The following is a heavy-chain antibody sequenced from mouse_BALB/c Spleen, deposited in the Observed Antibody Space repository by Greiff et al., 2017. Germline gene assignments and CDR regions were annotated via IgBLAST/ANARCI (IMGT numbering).Heavy chain of an antibody. J-gene: IGHJ4*01. CDR2: IYPSDSYT. CDR1: GYTFTSYW. Sequence: QVQLKQPGAELVRPGASVKLSCKASGYTFTSYWINWVKQRPGQGLEWIGNIYPSDSYTNYNQKFKDKATLTVDKSSSTAYMQLSSPTSEDSAVYYCTRGGTTARGYYAMDYWGQGTSVTVSS. D-gene: IGHD1-2*01. CDR3: TRGGTTARGYYAMDY. V-gene: IGHV1-69*02.